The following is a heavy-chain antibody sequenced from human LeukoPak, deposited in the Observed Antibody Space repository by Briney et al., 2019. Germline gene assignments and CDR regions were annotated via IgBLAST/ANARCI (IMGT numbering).Heavy chain of an antibody. V-gene: IGHV1-8*03. CDR1: GYTFTSYD. J-gene: IGHJ4*02. CDR3: AGVRNYANYFDY. D-gene: IGHD1-7*01. Sequence: ASVKVSCKASGYTFTSYDINWVRQATGQGLEWMGWMNPNSGNTGYAQKFQGRVTITRNTSISTAYMELSSLRSEDTAVYYCAGVRNYANYFDYWGQGTLVTVSS. CDR2: MNPNSGNT.